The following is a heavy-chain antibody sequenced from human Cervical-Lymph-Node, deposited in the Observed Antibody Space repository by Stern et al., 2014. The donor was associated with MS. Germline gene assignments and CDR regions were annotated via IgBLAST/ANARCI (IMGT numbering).Heavy chain of an antibody. CDR3: ARGRGGNYRYYFDY. V-gene: IGHV3-21*01. CDR2: ISSGGSYI. CDR1: GFTFSSYS. D-gene: IGHD4-23*01. J-gene: IGHJ4*02. Sequence: EVQLVESGGGLVKPAGSLRLSCAASGFTFSSYSMNWVRQAPGKGLEWVASISSGGSYIYYADSLKGRFTISRDNAKNSLYLQMNSLRAEDTAVYYCARGRGGNYRYYFDYWGQGTLVTVSS.